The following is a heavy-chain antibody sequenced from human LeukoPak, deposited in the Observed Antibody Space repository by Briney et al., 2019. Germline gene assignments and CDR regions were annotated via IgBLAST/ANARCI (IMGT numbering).Heavy chain of an antibody. CDR2: IVVGSGRT. V-gene: IGHV1-58*01. CDR1: GFTFGSSA. CDR3: ASSEARLVRINYYYYGMDV. J-gene: IGHJ6*02. Sequence: ASVKVSCKASGFTFGSSAVQWVRQARGQRLEWIGWIVVGSGRTNYAQKFQERVTITRDMSTSTAYMELSSLRSEDTAVYYCASSEARLVRINYYYYGMDVWGQGTTVTVSS. D-gene: IGHD3-9*01.